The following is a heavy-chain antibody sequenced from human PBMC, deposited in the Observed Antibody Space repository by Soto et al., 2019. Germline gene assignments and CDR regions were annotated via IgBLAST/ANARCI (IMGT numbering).Heavy chain of an antibody. CDR2: ISSSGSTI. J-gene: IGHJ6*02. CDR3: ARDRRDSITGTNHAMDV. V-gene: IGHV3-48*03. D-gene: IGHD1-7*01. Sequence: PGGSLRLSCAASGFTFSSYEMNWVRQAPGKGLEWVSYISSSGSTIYYADSVKGRFTISRDNAKNSLYLQMNTLRAEDTAVYYCARDRRDSITGTNHAMDVWGQGTTVTVSS. CDR1: GFTFSSYE.